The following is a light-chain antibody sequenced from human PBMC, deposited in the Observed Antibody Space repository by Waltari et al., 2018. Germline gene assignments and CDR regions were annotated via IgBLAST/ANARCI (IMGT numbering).Light chain of an antibody. Sequence: DIVMTQSPNSLAVSLGERATINCKSTHIVLYNSNNKNYLAWYQQKPGQPPRLRIYWASTRESGVPDRFSGSGSGTDFTLSISSLQAEDVAVYYCQQHYISRTFGQGTRVEIK. CDR1: HIVLYNSNNKNY. CDR3: QQHYISRT. V-gene: IGKV4-1*01. J-gene: IGKJ1*01. CDR2: WAS.